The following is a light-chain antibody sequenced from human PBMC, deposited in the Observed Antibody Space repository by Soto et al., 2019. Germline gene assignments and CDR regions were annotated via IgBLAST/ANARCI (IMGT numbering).Light chain of an antibody. CDR2: DAS. CDR3: QQYNNYLT. CDR1: QSVSGW. V-gene: IGKV1-5*01. J-gene: IGKJ1*01. Sequence: DIQMTQSPSTLSASVGDRVIITCRASQSVSGWLAWYQQKPGKAPKLLIYDASSLESGVPSRFSGSGSGTEFTLTINSLQPDDFATYYCQQYNNYLTFGQGTKVDIK.